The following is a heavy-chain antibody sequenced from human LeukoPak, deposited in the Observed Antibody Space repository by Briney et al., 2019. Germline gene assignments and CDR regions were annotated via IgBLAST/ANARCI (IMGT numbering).Heavy chain of an antibody. D-gene: IGHD6-6*01. Sequence: ASVKVSCKASGYTFTSYDINWVRQAPGQGLEWMGIINPSGGSTSYAQKFQGRVTMTRDMSTSTVYMELSSLRSEDTAVYYCARDPGGSIAARPEYFQHWGQGTLVTVSS. CDR1: GYTFTSYD. CDR3: ARDPGGSIAARPEYFQH. J-gene: IGHJ1*01. CDR2: INPSGGST. V-gene: IGHV1-46*01.